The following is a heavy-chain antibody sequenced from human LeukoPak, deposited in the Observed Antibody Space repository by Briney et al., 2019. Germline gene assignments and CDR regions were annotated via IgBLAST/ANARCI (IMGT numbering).Heavy chain of an antibody. J-gene: IGHJ4*02. CDR2: IRSKAYGGTT. V-gene: IGHV3-49*04. Sequence: PGGSLRLSCTASGFTFGDYAMSWVRQAPGKGLEWVGFIRSKAYGGTTEYAASVKGRFTISRDDSKSIAYLQMNSLKTEDTAVYYCTRVTGDFWSGYFDYWGQGTLVTVSS. CDR3: TRVTGDFWSGYFDY. CDR1: GFTFGDYA. D-gene: IGHD3-3*01.